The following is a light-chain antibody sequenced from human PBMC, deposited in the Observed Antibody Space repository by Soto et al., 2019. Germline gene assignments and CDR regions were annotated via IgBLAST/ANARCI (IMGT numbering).Light chain of an antibody. V-gene: IGLV2-18*02. CDR3: SSYTISGTWV. CDR2: QVR. CDR1: SSDVGSYNR. Sequence: QSVLTQPPSVSGSPGQSVTISCTGTSSDVGSYNRVYGYQQPPGTAPKLMICQVRNRPSGVPDRFSGSKSGNTASLTISGLHAEDEADYDCSSYTISGTWVFGGGTKLTVL. J-gene: IGLJ3*02.